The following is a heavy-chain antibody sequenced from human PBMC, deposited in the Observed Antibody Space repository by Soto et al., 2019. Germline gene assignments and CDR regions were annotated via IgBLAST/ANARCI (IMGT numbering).Heavy chain of an antibody. CDR3: AREVMVATFDY. J-gene: IGHJ4*02. CDR1: GYSISSGSY. CDR2: LYHSGAT. D-gene: IGHD5-12*01. V-gene: IGHV4-38-2*02. Sequence: GTLSLTCDVSGYSISSGSYWCCIRQPPGKGLEWIGTLYHSGATYYSPSLKSRVTLSVDTSKNHLSLKLSSVAAADMAVYYCAREVMVATFDYWGQGALVTVSS.